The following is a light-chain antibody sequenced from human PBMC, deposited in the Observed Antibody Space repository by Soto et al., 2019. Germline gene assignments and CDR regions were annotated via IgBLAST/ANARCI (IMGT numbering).Light chain of an antibody. V-gene: IGKV2-28*01. J-gene: IGKJ1*01. CDR1: QSLLYSNGYNY. CDR2: LGS. Sequence: EIVMTKSPLSLPVTPGEPASISCRSSQSLLYSNGYNYLDWYLQKPGQSPQLLIYLGSNRASGVPDRFSGSGSGTDFTLKISRVEAEDVGVYYCMQTLQTWTFGQGTKVDIK. CDR3: MQTLQTWT.